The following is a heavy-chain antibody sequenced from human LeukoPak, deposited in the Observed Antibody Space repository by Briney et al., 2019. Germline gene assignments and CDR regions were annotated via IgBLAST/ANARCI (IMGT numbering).Heavy chain of an antibody. J-gene: IGHJ5*02. CDR2: IDYSGTT. Sequence: SETLSLTCTVSGVSLSSGGYHWTWIRQHPGKGLEWIGYIDYSGTTSYNPSLKSRVTMSVDTSKNQFSLNLNSVTAAGTAVYYCARGSWFDPWGQGTLVTVSS. V-gene: IGHV4-31*03. CDR3: ARGSWFDP. CDR1: GVSLSSGGYH.